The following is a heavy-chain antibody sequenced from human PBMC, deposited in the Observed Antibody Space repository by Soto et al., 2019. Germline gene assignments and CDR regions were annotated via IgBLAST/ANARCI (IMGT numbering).Heavy chain of an antibody. D-gene: IGHD6-19*01. V-gene: IGHV4-39*01. CDR3: ARQGYSSGSY. J-gene: IGHJ4*02. Sequence: PSETLSLTCTVSGDSISSGPNYWSWIRQHPGKGLEWIGYIYYTGTTYYNPSLKSRVTISVDTSKNQFSLKLSSVTAADTAVYYCARQGYSSGSYWGQGTLVTVSS. CDR1: GDSISSGPNY. CDR2: IYYTGTT.